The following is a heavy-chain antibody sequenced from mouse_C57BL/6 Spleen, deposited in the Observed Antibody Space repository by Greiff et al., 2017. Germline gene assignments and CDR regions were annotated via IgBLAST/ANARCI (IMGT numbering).Heavy chain of an antibody. J-gene: IGHJ2*01. CDR1: GYTFTSYW. D-gene: IGHD1-1*01. CDR3: ARFYYGSSYYFDY. V-gene: IGHV1-55*01. CDR2: IYPGSGST. Sequence: VQLQQPGAELVKPGASVKMSCKASGYTFTSYWITWVKQRPGQGLEWIGDIYPGSGSTNYNENFKSKATLTVDTSSSTAYMQLSSLTSEDSAVYYCARFYYGSSYYFDYWGQGTTLTVSS.